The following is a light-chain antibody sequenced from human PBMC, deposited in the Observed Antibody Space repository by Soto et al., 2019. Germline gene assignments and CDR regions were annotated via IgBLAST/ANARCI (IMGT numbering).Light chain of an antibody. J-gene: IGKJ1*01. CDR1: QSINSW. V-gene: IGKV1-5*03. Sequence: DIQMTQSPSTLSASVGDRVTITCRASQSINSWLDWYQQKPGRATKLLIYKASSLESGVPSRFSGSGSGTEFTLTISSLQPDDFATYYCQQYNGYSQTFGQGTKVEIK. CDR2: KAS. CDR3: QQYNGYSQT.